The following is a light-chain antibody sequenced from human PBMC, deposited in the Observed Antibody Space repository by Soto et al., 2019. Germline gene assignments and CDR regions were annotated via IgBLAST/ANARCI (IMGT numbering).Light chain of an antibody. J-gene: IGLJ2*01. CDR2: DVN. CDR3: TSCTTSTTMI. CDR1: SSDIGAYNF. Sequence: QSVLTQPASVSRSPGQSITISCTGTSSDIGAYNFVSWYQQHPGKAPKLMLYDVNIRPSGVSNRFSGSKSGNTASLTISGLQAEDEADYYCTSCTTSTTMIFGGGTKVTVL. V-gene: IGLV2-14*03.